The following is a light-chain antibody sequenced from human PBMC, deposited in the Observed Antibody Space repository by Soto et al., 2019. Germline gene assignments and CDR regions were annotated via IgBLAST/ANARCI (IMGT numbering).Light chain of an antibody. CDR1: QGISNS. CDR2: AAS. V-gene: IGKV1-27*01. Sequence: DIVMTQSPASLSASVGDRVTISCRASQGISNSLAWYQQKPGKVPKLLIYAASTLPSGTPSRFSGSGSGTDYTLAISSLQPEDVASYYCQKYNGAPWTFGQGTKVEIE. CDR3: QKYNGAPWT. J-gene: IGKJ1*01.